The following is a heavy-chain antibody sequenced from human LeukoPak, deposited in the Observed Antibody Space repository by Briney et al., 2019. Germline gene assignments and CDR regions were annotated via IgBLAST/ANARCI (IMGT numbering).Heavy chain of an antibody. J-gene: IGHJ6*02. CDR3: ASPVYYYDSSGYQYYYYYGMDV. V-gene: IGHV1-69*13. CDR2: IVPIFGTA. CDR1: GGTFSSYA. Sequence: SVNVSCKASGGTFSSYAISWVRQAPGQGLEWMGGIVPIFGTANYAQKFQGRVTITADESTSTAYMELSSLRSEDTAVYYCASPVYYYDSSGYQYYYYYGMDVWGQGTTVTVSS. D-gene: IGHD3-22*01.